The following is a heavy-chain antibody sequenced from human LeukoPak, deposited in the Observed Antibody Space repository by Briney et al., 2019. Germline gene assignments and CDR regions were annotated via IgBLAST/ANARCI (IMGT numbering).Heavy chain of an antibody. CDR2: IYYSGST. V-gene: IGHV4-59*01. CDR3: ARLSYYDSSGYPEDY. D-gene: IGHD3-22*01. Sequence: SETLSLTCTVSGGSISSYYWSWIRQPPGKGLEWIGYIYYSGSTNYNPSLKSRVTKSVDTSKNQFSLKLSSVTAADTAVYYCARLSYYDSSGYPEDYWGQGTLVTVSS. J-gene: IGHJ4*02. CDR1: GGSISSYY.